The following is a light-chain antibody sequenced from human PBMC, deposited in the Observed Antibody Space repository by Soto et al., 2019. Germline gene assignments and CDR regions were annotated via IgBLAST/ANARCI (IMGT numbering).Light chain of an antibody. J-gene: IGKJ4*01. Sequence: DIQMTQSPSSLSASVGDRVTITCQASQDISNYLNWYQQKPGKAPKLRIYDASNLETGVPSRFSGSGSGTDFTGTISSLEPADIATYYYQQYDNLPLTFGGGTKVEIK. CDR2: DAS. CDR3: QQYDNLPLT. CDR1: QDISNY. V-gene: IGKV1-33*01.